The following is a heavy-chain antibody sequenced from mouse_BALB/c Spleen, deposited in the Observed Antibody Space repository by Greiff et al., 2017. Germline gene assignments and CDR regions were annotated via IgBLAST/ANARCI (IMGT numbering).Heavy chain of an antibody. CDR2: IWGDGST. Sequence: QVQLKESGPGLVAPAQCLSITCTASGFSLTGYGVNWVRQTPGKGLEWLGTIWGDGSTDYNSALISRLSISKDNSASQVFLKMSSLQTDDTAGYYCARGCWDRYMDYWGQGTTVTVSS. CDR3: ARGCWDRYMDY. J-gene: IGHJ4*01. V-gene: IGHV2-6-7*01. CDR1: GFSLTGYG. D-gene: IGHD4-1*01.